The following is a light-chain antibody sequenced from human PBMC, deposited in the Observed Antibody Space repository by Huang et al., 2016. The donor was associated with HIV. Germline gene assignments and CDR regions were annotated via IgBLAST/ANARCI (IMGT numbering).Light chain of an antibody. J-gene: IGKJ5*01. V-gene: IGKV3-15*01. CDR2: AAS. Sequence: EIVMTQSPATLSESPGERATLFCRASQSVSNNLAWYQQKPGQAPRLLIYAASTRATGIPARFSGSGSVTQFTLTISSLQSEDFAVYYCQQYNNWPPLTFGQGTRLEIK. CDR3: QQYNNWPPLT. CDR1: QSVSNN.